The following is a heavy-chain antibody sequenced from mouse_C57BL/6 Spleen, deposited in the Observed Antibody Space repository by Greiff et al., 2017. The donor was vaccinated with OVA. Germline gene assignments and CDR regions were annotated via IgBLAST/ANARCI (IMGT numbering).Heavy chain of an antibody. CDR3: ARESYPWFAY. D-gene: IGHD1-1*01. J-gene: IGHJ3*01. CDR1: GYTFTSYW. Sequence: QVQLQQPGAELVKPGASVKLSCKASGYTFTSYWMPWVKQRPGQGLEWIGEIDPSDSYTNYNQKFKGKATLTVDTSSSTAYMQLSSLTSEDSAVDYCARESYPWFAYWGQGTLVTVSA. CDR2: IDPSDSYT. V-gene: IGHV1-50*01.